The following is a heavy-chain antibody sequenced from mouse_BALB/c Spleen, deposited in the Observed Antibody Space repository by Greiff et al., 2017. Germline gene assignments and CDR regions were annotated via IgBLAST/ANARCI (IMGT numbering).Heavy chain of an antibody. CDR1: GYNFTSYW. CDR2: IYPGSGST. D-gene: IGHD2-1*01. CDR3: ARWYYGNSYAMDY. J-gene: IGHJ4*01. V-gene: IGHV1-55*01. Sequence: VQLQQPGAELVKPGTSVKLSCKASGYNFTSYWINWVKLRPGQGLEWIGDIYPGSGSTNYNEKFKSKATLTVDTSSSTAYMQLSSLASEDSALYYCARWYYGNSYAMDYWGQGTSVTVSS.